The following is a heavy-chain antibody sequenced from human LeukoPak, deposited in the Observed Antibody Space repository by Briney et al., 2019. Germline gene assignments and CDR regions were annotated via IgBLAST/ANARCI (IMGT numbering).Heavy chain of an antibody. CDR3: AKGPGYFQH. J-gene: IGHJ1*01. CDR1: GFTFDDYA. V-gene: IGHV3-9*01. D-gene: IGHD3-10*01. CDR2: ISWNSGSI. Sequence: GGSLRLSCAASGFTFDDYAMHWVRQAPGKGLEWVSGISWNSGSIGYADSVKGRFTISRDNAKNSLYLQMNSLRAEDTALYYCAKGPGYFQHWGRGTLVTVSS.